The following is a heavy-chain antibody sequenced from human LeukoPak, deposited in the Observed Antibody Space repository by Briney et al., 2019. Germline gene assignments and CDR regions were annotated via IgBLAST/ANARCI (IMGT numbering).Heavy chain of an antibody. CDR1: GGSISSYY. CDR3: AGYDYGGNSFDY. J-gene: IGHJ4*02. CDR2: IYYSGST. Sequence: SETLSLTCTVSGGSISSYYWSWIWQPPGKGLEWIGYIYYSGSTNYNPSLKSRVTISVDTSKNQFSLKLSSVTAADTAVYYCAGYDYGGNSFDYWGQGTLVTVSS. V-gene: IGHV4-59*01. D-gene: IGHD4-23*01.